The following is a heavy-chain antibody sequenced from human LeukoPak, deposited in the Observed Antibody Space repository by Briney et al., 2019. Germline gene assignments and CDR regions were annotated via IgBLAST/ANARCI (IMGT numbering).Heavy chain of an antibody. CDR3: ARARGWSIDY. V-gene: IGHV1-2*02. CDR2: INPSSGGT. D-gene: IGHD6-19*01. Sequence: ASVKVSCKASGYTFTGYYMHWVRQAPGRGLEWMGWINPSSGGTNYAQKFQGRVTMTRDTSISTAYMELSRLRSDDTAVYYCARARGWSIDYWGQGTLVTVSS. CDR1: GYTFTGYY. J-gene: IGHJ4*02.